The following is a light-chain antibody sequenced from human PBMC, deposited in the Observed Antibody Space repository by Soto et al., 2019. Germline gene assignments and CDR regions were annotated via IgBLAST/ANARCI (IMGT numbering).Light chain of an antibody. Sequence: EILLTQSPATLSLSPGERATLSCRASQIVSSYLAWYQQKPGQAPRLLIYDASNRATGIPARFSGSGSGTDFTLTISSLEPEDFAVYYCQQYGSSITFGQGTRLEIK. J-gene: IGKJ5*01. V-gene: IGKV3-11*01. CDR1: QIVSSY. CDR2: DAS. CDR3: QQYGSSIT.